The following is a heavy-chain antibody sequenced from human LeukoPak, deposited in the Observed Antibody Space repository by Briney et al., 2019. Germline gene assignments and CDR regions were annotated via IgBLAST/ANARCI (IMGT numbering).Heavy chain of an antibody. D-gene: IGHD3-22*01. CDR1: GGSISSGTYY. CDR2: IHYSGDT. J-gene: IGHJ4*02. CDR3: ARLGGYYDPPGY. Sequence: SETLSLTCTVSGGSISSGTYYWAWIRQPPGKGPEWIGTIHYSGDTYYNPSLKSRVTISVDPPKKQFCLNLSSVTAADTAVYYCARLGGYYDPPGYWGQGTLVTVSS. V-gene: IGHV4-39*01.